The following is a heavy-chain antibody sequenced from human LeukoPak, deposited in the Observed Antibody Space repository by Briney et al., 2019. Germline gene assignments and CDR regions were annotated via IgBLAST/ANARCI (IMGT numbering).Heavy chain of an antibody. Sequence: SETLSLTCTVSGGSISSYYWSWIRQPPGKGLEWIGYIYYSGSTIYNPSLKSRVTMSLHTSKNQFSLKLTSVTAADTAVYYCARRDYKYSSLDYWGQGTLVTVSS. V-gene: IGHV4-59*08. CDR1: GGSISSYY. D-gene: IGHD4/OR15-4a*01. J-gene: IGHJ4*02. CDR2: IYYSGST. CDR3: ARRDYKYSSLDY.